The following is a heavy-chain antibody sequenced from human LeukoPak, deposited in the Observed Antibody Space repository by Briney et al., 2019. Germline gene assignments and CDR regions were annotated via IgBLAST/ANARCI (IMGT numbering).Heavy chain of an antibody. CDR2: INPNSGGT. CDR3: ARDYMWAGRWLQSDY. Sequence: ASVKVSCKSAGYTFTGYYMHGVRQAPGQGLEWMGWINPNSGGTNYAQKFQGRVTMTRDTSISTAYMELSRLRSDDTAVYYCARDYMWAGRWLQSDYWGQGTLVTVSS. D-gene: IGHD5-24*01. V-gene: IGHV1-2*02. CDR1: GYTFTGYY. J-gene: IGHJ4*02.